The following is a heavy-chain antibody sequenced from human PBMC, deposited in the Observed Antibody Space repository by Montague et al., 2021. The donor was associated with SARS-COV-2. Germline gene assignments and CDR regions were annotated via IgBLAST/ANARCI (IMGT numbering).Heavy chain of an antibody. Sequence: TLSLTCTVSIGSISSGSYYWSWIRQPAGKGLGWIGRIYTSGSTNYNPSLKSRVTISVDTSKNQFSLKLSSVTAADTAVYYCARDGDSSGWNGLHWFDPWGQGTLVTVSS. CDR1: IGSISSGSYY. J-gene: IGHJ5*02. D-gene: IGHD6-25*01. CDR3: ARDGDSSGWNGLHWFDP. V-gene: IGHV4-61*02. CDR2: IYTSGST.